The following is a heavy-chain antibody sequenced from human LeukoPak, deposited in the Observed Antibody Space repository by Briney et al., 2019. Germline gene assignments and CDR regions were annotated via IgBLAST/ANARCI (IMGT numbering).Heavy chain of an antibody. J-gene: IGHJ6*03. Sequence: KSGGSLRLSCAASGFTFSDYYMSWIRQAPGKGLEWVSYISSSGSTIYYADSVKGRFTISRDNAKNSLYLQMNSLRAEDTAVYYCAREPPMYYYMDVWGKGTTVTVSS. CDR1: GFTFSDYY. CDR3: AREPPMYYYMDV. D-gene: IGHD2-2*01. CDR2: ISSSGSTI. V-gene: IGHV3-11*04.